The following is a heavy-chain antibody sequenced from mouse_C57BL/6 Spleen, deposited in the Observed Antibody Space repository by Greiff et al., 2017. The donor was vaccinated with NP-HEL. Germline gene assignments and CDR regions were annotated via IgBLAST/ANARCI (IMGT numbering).Heavy chain of an antibody. CDR3: AREDWVFDY. J-gene: IGHJ2*01. CDR2: IYPGDGDT. D-gene: IGHD4-1*01. V-gene: IGHV1-82*01. CDR1: GYAFSSSW. Sequence: VQLQQSGPELVKPGASVKISCKASGYAFSSSWMNWVKQRPGKGLEWIGRIYPGDGDTNYNGKFKGKATLTADKSSSTAYMQLSSLTSEDSAVYFCAREDWVFDYWGQGTTLTVSS.